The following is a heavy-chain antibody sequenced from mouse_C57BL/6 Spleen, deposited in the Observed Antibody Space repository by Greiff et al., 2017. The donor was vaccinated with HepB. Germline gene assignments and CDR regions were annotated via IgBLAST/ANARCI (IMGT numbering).Heavy chain of an antibody. D-gene: IGHD2-3*01. CDR3: ARRGYDDYSPFAY. Sequence: VQLQQSGPELVKPGASVKISCKASGYAFSSSWMNWVKQRPGKGLEWIGRIYPGDGDTNYNGKFKGKATLTADKSSSTAYMQLSSLTSEDSAVYFCARRGYDDYSPFAYWGQGTLVTVSA. V-gene: IGHV1-82*01. CDR2: IYPGDGDT. J-gene: IGHJ3*01. CDR1: GYAFSSSW.